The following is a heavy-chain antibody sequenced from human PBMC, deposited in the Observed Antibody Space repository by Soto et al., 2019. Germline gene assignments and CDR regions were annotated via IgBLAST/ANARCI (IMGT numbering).Heavy chain of an antibody. CDR2: IKQDESDK. V-gene: IGHV3-7*03. Sequence: PGGSLRLSCAVSGFRFRDYWMSWVRQAPGKGLEWVANIKQDESDKYYVDSVKGRFTISRDNTKNALYLQMNSLSVEDTAVYYCAAYCYTMTCTHFHGYSWGQGTQVTVS. CDR1: GFRFRDYW. D-gene: IGHD3-16*02. CDR3: AAYCYTMTCTHFHGYS. J-gene: IGHJ5*02.